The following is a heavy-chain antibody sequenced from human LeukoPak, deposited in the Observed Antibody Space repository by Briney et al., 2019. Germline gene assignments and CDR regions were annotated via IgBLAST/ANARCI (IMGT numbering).Heavy chain of an antibody. V-gene: IGHV3-30*18. J-gene: IGHJ5*02. CDR1: GFIFSSHG. CDR2: ISYDGRNK. CDR3: AKGPYYYDTSGSYLRT. D-gene: IGHD3-22*01. Sequence: PGGSLRLSCAASGFIFSSHGMHWVRQAPGKGLEWVAVISYDGRNKYYVDSVKGRFTISRDNSKNTLYLQMDRLRVEDTAVYYCAKGPYYYDTSGSYLRTWGQGTLVTVSS.